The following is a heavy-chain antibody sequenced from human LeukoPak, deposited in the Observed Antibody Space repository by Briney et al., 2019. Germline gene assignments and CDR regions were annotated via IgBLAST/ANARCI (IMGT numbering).Heavy chain of an antibody. D-gene: IGHD6-6*01. J-gene: IGHJ6*03. CDR1: GYTFTSYG. Sequence: ASVKVSCKASGYTFTSYGISWVRQAPGQGLEWMGWISAYNGNTNYAQKLQGRVTMTTDTSTSTAYMELRSLRSDDTAVYYCARENEYSSSSIANYYYYYMDVWGKGTTVTVSS. V-gene: IGHV1-18*01. CDR2: ISAYNGNT. CDR3: ARENEYSSSSIANYYYYYMDV.